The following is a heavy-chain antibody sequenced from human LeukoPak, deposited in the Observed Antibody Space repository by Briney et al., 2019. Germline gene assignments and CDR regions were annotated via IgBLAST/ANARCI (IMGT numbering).Heavy chain of an antibody. D-gene: IGHD4-17*01. CDR3: AKPTVTHTRTNWFDP. CDR2: ISYDGSNK. V-gene: IGHV3-30*18. J-gene: IGHJ5*02. CDR1: GFTFSSYG. Sequence: PGGSLRLSCAASGFTFSSYGMHWVRQAPGKGLEWVAVISYDGSNKYYADSVKGRFTISRDNSKNTLYLQMNSLRAEDTAVYYCAKPTVTHTRTNWFDPWGQGTLVTVSS.